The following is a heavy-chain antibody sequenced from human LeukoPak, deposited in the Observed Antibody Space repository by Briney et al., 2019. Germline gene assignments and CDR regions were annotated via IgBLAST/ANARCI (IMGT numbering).Heavy chain of an antibody. J-gene: IGHJ4*02. CDR2: ISGSSSFI. Sequence: GGSLRLSCAASGFTFSNYSMNWVRQAPGKGLEWVSSISGSSSFIYYADSVKGRFTISRDNAKNSLYLQMNSLRAEDTAVYYCARDRDRTTVTPFDYWGQGTLVTVSS. V-gene: IGHV3-21*01. CDR1: GFTFSNYS. CDR3: ARDRDRTTVTPFDY. D-gene: IGHD4-17*01.